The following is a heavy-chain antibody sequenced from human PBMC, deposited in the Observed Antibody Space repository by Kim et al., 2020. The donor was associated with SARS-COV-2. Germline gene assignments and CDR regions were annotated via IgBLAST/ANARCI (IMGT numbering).Heavy chain of an antibody. V-gene: IGHV3-9*01. D-gene: IGHD2-8*02. CDR2: ISWDSGTI. J-gene: IGHJ4*02. CDR1: GFTFDDFA. Sequence: GGSLRLSCAAAGFTFDDFAMHWVRQVSGRGLEWVAGISWDSGTIIYADSVKGRFTISRDNSKNSLYLEMNSLSVEDTALYFCTRSLRAVGWTGPTWYYFDNWGQGTLVTVTS. CDR3: TRSLRAVGWTGPTWYYFDN.